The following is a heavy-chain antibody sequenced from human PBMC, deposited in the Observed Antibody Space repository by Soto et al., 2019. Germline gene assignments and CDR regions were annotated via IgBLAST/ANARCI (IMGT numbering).Heavy chain of an antibody. CDR1: GGSISSYY. J-gene: IGHJ6*02. V-gene: IGHV4-59*08. CDR3: ARLGAYCTTTACYGYGYYTTDV. Sequence: PSETLSLTCTVSGGSISSYYWSWIRQPPGKGLEWIGYINYSGSTNYNPSLKSRVTISVDTSKNQFSLKLSSVTAADTAVYYCARLGAYCTTTACYGYGYYTTDVWGQGTTVTVSS. CDR2: INYSGST. D-gene: IGHD2-2*01.